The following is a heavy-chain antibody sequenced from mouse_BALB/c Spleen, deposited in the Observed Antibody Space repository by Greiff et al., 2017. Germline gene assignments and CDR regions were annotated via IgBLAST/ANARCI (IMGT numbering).Heavy chain of an antibody. D-gene: IGHD1-1*01. V-gene: IGHV1-7*01. CDR2: INPSTGYT. CDR3: ARLDYGSSPYAMDY. CDR1: GYTFTSYW. Sequence: QVQLQQSGAELAKPGASVKMSCKASGYTFTSYWMHWVKQRPGQGLEWIGYINPSTGYTEYNQKFKDKATLTADKSSSTAYMQLSSLTSEDSAVYYCARLDYGSSPYAMDYWGQGTSVTVSS. J-gene: IGHJ4*01.